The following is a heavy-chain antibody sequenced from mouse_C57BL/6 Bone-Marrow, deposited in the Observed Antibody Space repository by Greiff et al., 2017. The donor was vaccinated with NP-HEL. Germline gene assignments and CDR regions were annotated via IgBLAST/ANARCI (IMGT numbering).Heavy chain of an antibody. Sequence: VQLQQSGAELVRPGASVTLSCKASGYTFTDYEMHWVKQTPVHGLEWIGAIDPETGGTAYNQKFKGKAILTAAKSSSTAYMELRSLTSEDSAAYYCTRYTLLRRASSCWFAYWGQGTLVTVSA. CDR3: TRYTLLRRASSCWFAY. CDR1: GYTFTDYE. V-gene: IGHV1-15*01. CDR2: IDPETGGT. J-gene: IGHJ3*01. D-gene: IGHD1-1*01.